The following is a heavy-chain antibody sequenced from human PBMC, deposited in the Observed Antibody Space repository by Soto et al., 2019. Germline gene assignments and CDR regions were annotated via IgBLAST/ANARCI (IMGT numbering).Heavy chain of an antibody. Sequence: VSLRLSCAASGFTFSSYSMNWVRQAPGKGLEWVSSISSSSSYIYYADSVKGRFTISRDNAKNSLYLQMNSLRAEDTTVYYCARVKYYDRSGYSLWGQGTLVTVSS. CDR1: GFTFSSYS. CDR3: ARVKYYDRSGYSL. D-gene: IGHD3-22*01. V-gene: IGHV3-21*01. J-gene: IGHJ4*02. CDR2: ISSSSSYI.